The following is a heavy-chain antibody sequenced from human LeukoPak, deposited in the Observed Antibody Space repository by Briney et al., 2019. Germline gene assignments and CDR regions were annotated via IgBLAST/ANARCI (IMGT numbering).Heavy chain of an antibody. CDR3: AVPNLDYGDSYYFDY. CDR1: GFTFSSYG. Sequence: GGSLRLSCAASGFTFSSYGMHWVRQAPGKGLEWVAVIWYDGSNKYYADSVKGRFTISRDNSKNTLYLQMNSLRAEDTAVYYCAVPNLDYGDSYYFDYWGQGTLVTVSS. CDR2: IWYDGSNK. D-gene: IGHD4-17*01. V-gene: IGHV3-33*01. J-gene: IGHJ4*02.